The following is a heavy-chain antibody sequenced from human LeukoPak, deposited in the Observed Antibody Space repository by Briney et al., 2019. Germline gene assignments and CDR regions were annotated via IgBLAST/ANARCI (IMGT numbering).Heavy chain of an antibody. CDR3: ARDSAMVRGVRNWFDP. Sequence: SVNVSCKASGGTFSSYAISWVRQAPGQGLEWLGGIIPIFRRANYAQKFQGRVTITADASTSTAYMELSSLRSDDTAVYYCARDSAMVRGVRNWFDPWGQGALVTVSS. J-gene: IGHJ5*02. V-gene: IGHV1-69*13. D-gene: IGHD3-10*01. CDR2: IIPIFRRA. CDR1: GGTFSSYA.